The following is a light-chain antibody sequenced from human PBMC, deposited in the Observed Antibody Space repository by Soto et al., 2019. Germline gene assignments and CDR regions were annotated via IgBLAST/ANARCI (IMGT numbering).Light chain of an antibody. V-gene: IGKV1-39*01. CDR1: QTISNF. Sequence: DIQMTQSPSSLSASVGDRIIIACRPSQTISNFLNWYQHKPGKAPKLLIYRASSLPSGVPSRFSGAGSGTDFTLAISSLQPEDFATYYCQQGYSTPWTFGHGTKVDMK. CDR3: QQGYSTPWT. J-gene: IGKJ1*01. CDR2: RAS.